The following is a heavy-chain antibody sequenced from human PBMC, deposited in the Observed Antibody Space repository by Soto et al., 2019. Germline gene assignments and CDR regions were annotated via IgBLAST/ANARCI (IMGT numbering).Heavy chain of an antibody. V-gene: IGHV3-73*01. J-gene: IGHJ4*02. CDR2: IRTNGNNYAT. CDR1: GFNFRASA. CDR3: TGSSSGF. D-gene: IGHD6-6*01. Sequence: EVQLVESGGGLVQPGGSLKLSCATSGFNFRASAMHWVRQASGKGLEWVGHIRTNGNNYATTYAASVTGRFTISRDDSRNTAYLQMDSLKTEDTALYYCTGSSSGFWGQGTLVTVSS.